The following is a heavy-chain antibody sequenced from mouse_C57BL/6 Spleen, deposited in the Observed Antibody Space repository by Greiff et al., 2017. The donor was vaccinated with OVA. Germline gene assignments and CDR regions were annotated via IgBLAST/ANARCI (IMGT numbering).Heavy chain of an antibody. Sequence: DVMLVESGGGLVKPGGSLKLSCAASGFTFSDYGMHWVRQAPEKGLEWVAYISSGSSTIYYADTVKGRFTISRDNAKNTLFLQMTSLRSEDTAMYYCARNLLTGTRAMDYWGQGTSVTVSS. J-gene: IGHJ4*01. D-gene: IGHD4-1*01. CDR2: ISSGSSTI. CDR1: GFTFSDYG. V-gene: IGHV5-17*01. CDR3: ARNLLTGTRAMDY.